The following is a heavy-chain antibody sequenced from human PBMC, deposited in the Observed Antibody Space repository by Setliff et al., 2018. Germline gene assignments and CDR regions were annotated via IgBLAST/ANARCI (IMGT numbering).Heavy chain of an antibody. V-gene: IGHV3-74*01. CDR1: GFTFSSYW. J-gene: IGHJ6*03. Sequence: GGSLRLSCAASGFTFSSYWMHWVRQAPGKGLVWVSRINSDGSSTSYADSVKGRFTISKDNAKNTLYLQMNSLRAEDTAVYYCARDRGSDSCRGCDYMDVWGKGTTVTVSS. CDR2: INSDGSST. CDR3: ARDRGSDSCRGCDYMDV. D-gene: IGHD2-2*01.